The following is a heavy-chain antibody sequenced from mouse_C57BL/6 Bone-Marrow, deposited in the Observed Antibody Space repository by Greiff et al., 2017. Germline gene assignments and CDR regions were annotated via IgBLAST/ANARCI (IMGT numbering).Heavy chain of an antibody. J-gene: IGHJ4*01. CDR3: APNWSYYAMDY. CDR2: ISDGGSYT. D-gene: IGHD4-1*01. Sequence: EVMLVESGGGLVKPGGSLKLSCAASGFTFSSYAMPWVRQTPEKRLEWVATISDGGSYTYYPDNVKGRFTISRDNAKNNLYLQMSHLKSEDTAMYYCAPNWSYYAMDYWGQGTSVTVSS. V-gene: IGHV5-4*03. CDR1: GFTFSSYA.